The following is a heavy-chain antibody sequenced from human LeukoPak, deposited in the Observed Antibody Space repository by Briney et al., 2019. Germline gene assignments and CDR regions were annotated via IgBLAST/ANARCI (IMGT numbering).Heavy chain of an antibody. J-gene: IGHJ6*03. CDR1: GFTFSSYA. V-gene: IGHV3-23*01. D-gene: IGHD6-19*01. Sequence: GGSLRLSCAASGFTFSSYAMSWVRQAPGKGLEWVSGISGSGGSTYYADSVKGRFTISRDNSKNTLYLQMNSLRAEDTAVYYCAKHSSGWYYYMDVWGKGTTVTVSS. CDR2: ISGSGGST. CDR3: AKHSSGWYYYMDV.